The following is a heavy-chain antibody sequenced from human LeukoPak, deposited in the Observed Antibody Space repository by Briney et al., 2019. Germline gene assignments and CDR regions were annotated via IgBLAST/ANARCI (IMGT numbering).Heavy chain of an antibody. CDR1: DASISSSPNH. CDR2: FYFGGTN. CDR3: ARPIVVVPLRAFDI. Sequence: SETLSLTCTVSDASISSSPNHWGWIRQPPGKGLEWIATFYFGGTNYYNPSLKSRVTVSVDTSKNQFSLKLRSVTAADTAVYYCARPIVVVPLRAFDIWGQGTMVTVSS. D-gene: IGHD2-21*01. J-gene: IGHJ3*02. V-gene: IGHV4-39*01.